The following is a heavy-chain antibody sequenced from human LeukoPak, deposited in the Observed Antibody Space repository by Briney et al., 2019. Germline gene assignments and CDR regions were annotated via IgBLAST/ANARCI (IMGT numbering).Heavy chain of an antibody. V-gene: IGHV3-48*03. J-gene: IGHJ3*02. CDR3: ARDGMADILTDYPFGAFDI. CDR2: ISRSGSTI. CDR1: GFTFSSYA. D-gene: IGHD3-9*01. Sequence: GGSLRLSCAASGFTFSSYAMNCVRQAPGQGLEWVSYISRSGSTIYYADSVKGRFTISRDNAKNSLYLQMNSLRAEDTAVYYCARDGMADILTDYPFGAFDIWGQGTMVTVSS.